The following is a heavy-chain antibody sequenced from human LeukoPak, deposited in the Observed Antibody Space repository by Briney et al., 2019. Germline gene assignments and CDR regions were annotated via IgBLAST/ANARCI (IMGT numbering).Heavy chain of an antibody. Sequence: NPSETLSLTCTVSGGSISPFYWSWIRQPPGKGLEWIGYIYASGSTNYNPSLKSRVTISVDTSKKLLSLKLSSVTAADTAVYFCARHPPRGYHSADGSDIWGQGTIVTVSS. CDR2: IYASGST. D-gene: IGHD3-3*01. CDR3: ARHPPRGYHSADGSDI. V-gene: IGHV4-4*09. J-gene: IGHJ3*02. CDR1: GGSISPFY.